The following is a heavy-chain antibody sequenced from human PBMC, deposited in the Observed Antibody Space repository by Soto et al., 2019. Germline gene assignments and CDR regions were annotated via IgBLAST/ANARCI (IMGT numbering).Heavy chain of an antibody. CDR1: GYSFTSYW. J-gene: IGHJ5*02. D-gene: IGHD3-3*01. CDR3: ARHGTPLLMYYEFWCCYHCCINWFDP. CDR2: IYPGDSDT. V-gene: IGHV5-51*01. Sequence: PGESLKISCKGSGYSFTSYWIGWVRQMPGKGLEWMGIIYPGDSDTRYSPSFQGQVTISADKSISTAYLQWRSLKASDTAMYYCARHGTPLLMYYEFWCCYHCCINWFDPWGQGTLVTVSS.